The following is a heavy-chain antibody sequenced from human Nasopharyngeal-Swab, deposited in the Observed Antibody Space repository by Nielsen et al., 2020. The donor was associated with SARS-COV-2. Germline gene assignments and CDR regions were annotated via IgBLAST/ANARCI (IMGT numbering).Heavy chain of an antibody. Sequence: GGYLRLSCTVSGFVFAAYTMSRLRLAPGSGLEWVGLIRSRAYGGTTKYAASVNGRFSISREDSKSIAYLQMNSLKTEDTAVYYCSRAREIYYYDSSGYYFDSWGHGTLVTVSS. CDR3: SRAREIYYYDSSGYYFDS. V-gene: IGHV3-49*03. CDR2: IRSRAYGGTT. J-gene: IGHJ4*01. CDR1: GFVFAAYT. D-gene: IGHD3-22*01.